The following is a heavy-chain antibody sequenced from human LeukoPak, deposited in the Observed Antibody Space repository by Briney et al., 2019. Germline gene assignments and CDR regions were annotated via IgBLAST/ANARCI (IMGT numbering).Heavy chain of an antibody. V-gene: IGHV3-23*01. J-gene: IGHJ4*02. Sequence: GGSLRLSCVASGFTFSAYAMSWVRQAPGKGLEWVSDISGSGGSTYYTDSVKGRFTISRDNSKNTLYLEMNNLRTEDTAVYYCAKDSGVVGAPEAIAYWGKETWVTVSS. CDR1: GFTFSAYA. CDR2: ISGSGGST. CDR3: AKDSGVVGAPEAIAY. D-gene: IGHD3-3*01.